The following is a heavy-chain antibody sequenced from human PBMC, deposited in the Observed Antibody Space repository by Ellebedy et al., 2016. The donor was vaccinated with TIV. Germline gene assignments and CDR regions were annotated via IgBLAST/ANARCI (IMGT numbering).Heavy chain of an antibody. J-gene: IGHJ6*02. CDR2: ISAYNGNT. CDR3: GRELGMGRGAMDV. V-gene: IGHV1-18*04. Sequence: AASVKVSCKASGYTFTSYGISWVRQAPGQGLEWMGWISAYNGNTNYAQKFQGRATMTKDASTNTVHLELMSLNFDDTAVYYCGRELGMGRGAMDVWGQGTTVTVSS. CDR1: GYTFTSYG. D-gene: IGHD7-27*01.